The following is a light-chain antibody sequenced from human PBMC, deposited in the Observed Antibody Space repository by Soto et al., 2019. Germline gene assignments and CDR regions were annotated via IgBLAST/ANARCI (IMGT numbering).Light chain of an antibody. CDR3: ATWDDSLPAV. CDR2: NNN. Sequence: QSVLTQPPSASGTPGQRVTISCSGSTSNIGSKTVSWYQQLPGSAPRALIYNNNERPSGVPDRFSGSKSGTSASLAISGLPSEDEADYYCATWDDSLPAVFGGGTKLTVL. V-gene: IGLV1-44*01. CDR1: TSNIGSKT. J-gene: IGLJ2*01.